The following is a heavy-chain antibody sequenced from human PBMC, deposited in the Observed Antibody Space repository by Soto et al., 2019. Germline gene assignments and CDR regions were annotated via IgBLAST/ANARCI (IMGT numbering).Heavy chain of an antibody. V-gene: IGHV4-59*01. CDR3: ARGGWLRFDP. CDR2: INYSGST. D-gene: IGHD5-12*01. CDR1: GGSISSYY. J-gene: IGHJ5*02. Sequence: QVQLQESGPGLVKPSETLSLTCTVSGGSISSYYWSWIRQPPGKGLEWIGYINYSGSTNYNPSLKSRGTISIDTSKNQFSLKLSSVTAADTAVYYCARGGWLRFDPWGQGTLVTVSS.